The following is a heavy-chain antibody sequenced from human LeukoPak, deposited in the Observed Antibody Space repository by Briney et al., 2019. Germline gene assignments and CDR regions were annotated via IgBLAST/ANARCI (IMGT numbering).Heavy chain of an antibody. CDR3: ARGYDFWSGLVY. CDR1: GFTVNSNY. Sequence: QSGGSLRLSCAASGFTVNSNYMSWVRQAPGKGLEWVSVIYNGGTTYYADSVKGRFTISRDNSKNTLYLQMNSLRAEDTAVYYCARGYDFWSGLVYWGQGTLVTVSS. CDR2: IYNGGTT. J-gene: IGHJ4*02. D-gene: IGHD3-3*01. V-gene: IGHV3-53*01.